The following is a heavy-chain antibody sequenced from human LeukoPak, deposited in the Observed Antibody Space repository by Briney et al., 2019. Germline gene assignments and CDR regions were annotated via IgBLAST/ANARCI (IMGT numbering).Heavy chain of an antibody. CDR1: GFTFSNAW. Sequence: GGSLRLSCAASGFTFSNAWMSWVRQAPGKGLEWVGRIKSKTDGGTTDYAAPVKGRFTISRDDSKNTLYLQMNSLKTEDTAVYYCTTPPAYDFWSGYLPTIWGQGTMVTVSS. CDR2: IKSKTDGGTT. J-gene: IGHJ3*02. CDR3: TTPPAYDFWSGYLPTI. V-gene: IGHV3-15*01. D-gene: IGHD3-3*01.